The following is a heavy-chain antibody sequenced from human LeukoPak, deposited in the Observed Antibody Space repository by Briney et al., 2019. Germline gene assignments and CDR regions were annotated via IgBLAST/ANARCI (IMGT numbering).Heavy chain of an antibody. J-gene: IGHJ4*02. Sequence: GASVKVSCKASGYIFTIYGISWVRQAPGQGLELLGWINTYNANTNYAQKLQGRVTMTTDTSTNTAYMELRSLRSGDTAVYYCARVKGGDSRDYWGQGTLVTVSS. V-gene: IGHV1-18*01. CDR3: ARVKGGDSRDY. D-gene: IGHD2-21*02. CDR2: INTYNANT. CDR1: GYIFTIYG.